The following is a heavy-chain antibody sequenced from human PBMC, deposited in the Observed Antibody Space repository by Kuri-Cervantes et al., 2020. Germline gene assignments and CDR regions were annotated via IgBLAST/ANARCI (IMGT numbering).Heavy chain of an antibody. CDR3: ARSLGIAARRGANY. Sequence: GESLKISCAASGFTFSSYGMHWVRQAPGKGLEWVAVISYDGSNKYYADSVKGRFTISRDISKNTLYLQMNSLRAEDTAVYYCARSLGIAARRGANYWGQGTLVTVSS. V-gene: IGHV3-30*03. J-gene: IGHJ4*02. D-gene: IGHD6-6*01. CDR2: ISYDGSNK. CDR1: GFTFSSYG.